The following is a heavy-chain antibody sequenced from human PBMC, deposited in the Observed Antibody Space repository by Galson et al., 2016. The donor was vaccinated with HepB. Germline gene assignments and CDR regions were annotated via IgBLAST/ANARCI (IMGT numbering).Heavy chain of an antibody. CDR1: GITFDDYA. CDR2: INWNSAII. J-gene: IGHJ3*01. D-gene: IGHD6-13*01. V-gene: IGHV3-9*01. CDR3: AKDAVSGGYSSNWLWGAFDV. Sequence: SLRLSCAASGITFDDYAMHWVRQVPGKGLEWVSGINWNSAIIAYADSVKGRFTISRDNAKNSLYLQMNSLGAEDTAFYYRAKDAVSGGYSSNWLWGAFDVWGQGTMVTVSS.